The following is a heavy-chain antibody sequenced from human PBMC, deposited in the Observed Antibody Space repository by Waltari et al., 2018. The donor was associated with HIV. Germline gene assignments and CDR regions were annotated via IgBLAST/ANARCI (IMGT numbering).Heavy chain of an antibody. CDR3: TTAMGGSYYGRDY. CDR1: GFTFSNAC. Sequence: HLVESGGGLVKPGGSLRLSCAASGFTFSNACMSWHRQAPGKGLEWVGRIKSKSEGGTAHYAALVKGRFNISRDDSKNTLYMEMNSLKTEDTAMYFCTTAMGGSYYGRDYWGQGTLVTVSS. D-gene: IGHD1-26*01. J-gene: IGHJ4*02. CDR2: IKSKSEGGTA. V-gene: IGHV3-15*01.